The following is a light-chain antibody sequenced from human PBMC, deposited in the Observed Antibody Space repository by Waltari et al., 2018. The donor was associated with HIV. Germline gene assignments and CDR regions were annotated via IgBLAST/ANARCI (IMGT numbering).Light chain of an antibody. V-gene: IGKV3D-15*01. J-gene: IGKJ4*01. CDR1: QNVDDK. CDR3: QQYHHWPPLT. Sequence: DILLTKSPATISVSPGGRVTVSCRASQNVDDKLALYQQKPGQSPRLLIYHSASRAAGVPTRFGGAGSATNFTLTITSLQSEDFALYFCQQYHHWPPLTFGGGSRVELK. CDR2: HSA.